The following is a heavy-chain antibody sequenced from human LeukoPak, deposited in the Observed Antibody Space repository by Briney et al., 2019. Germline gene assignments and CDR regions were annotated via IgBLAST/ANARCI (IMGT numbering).Heavy chain of an antibody. J-gene: IGHJ4*02. CDR2: IYPGDSDT. CDR3: ARVNYGDYGPLLAQPLGY. Sequence: GESLKISCKGSGYSFTSYWIGWVRQMPGKGLEWMEIIYPGDSDTRYSPSFQGQVTISADKSISTAYLQWSSLKASDTAMYYCARVNYGDYGPLLAQPLGYWGQGTLVTVSS. CDR1: GYSFTSYW. V-gene: IGHV5-51*01. D-gene: IGHD4-17*01.